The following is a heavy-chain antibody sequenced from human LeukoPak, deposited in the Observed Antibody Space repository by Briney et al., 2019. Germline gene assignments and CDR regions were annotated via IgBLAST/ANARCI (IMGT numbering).Heavy chain of an antibody. CDR2: ISGSGGST. CDR1: GFTFRSYA. Sequence: GGSLRLSCAASGFTFRSYAWSGARQAPGKGLEWFSAISGSGGSTYYEDSVKGRFTISRDNPKNTLYLQMNSLRAEDTAVYYCAKEAYSGSYSPFDYWGQGTLVTVSS. V-gene: IGHV3-23*01. CDR3: AKEAYSGSYSPFDY. J-gene: IGHJ4*02. D-gene: IGHD1-26*01.